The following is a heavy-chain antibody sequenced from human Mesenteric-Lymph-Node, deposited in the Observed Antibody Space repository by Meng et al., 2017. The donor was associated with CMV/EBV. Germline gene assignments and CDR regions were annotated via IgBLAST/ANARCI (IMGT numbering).Heavy chain of an antibody. J-gene: IGHJ3*02. D-gene: IGHD2-2*01. Sequence: GESLKISCAASGFTVSSNYMSWVRQAPGKVLEWVAVIYSGGSTYYADSVKGRFTISRDNSKNTPYLQMNSLRAEDTAVYYCARDHRYCSSTSCHDAFDIWGQGTMVTVSS. CDR2: IYSGGST. V-gene: IGHV3-66*02. CDR3: ARDHRYCSSTSCHDAFDI. CDR1: GFTVSSNY.